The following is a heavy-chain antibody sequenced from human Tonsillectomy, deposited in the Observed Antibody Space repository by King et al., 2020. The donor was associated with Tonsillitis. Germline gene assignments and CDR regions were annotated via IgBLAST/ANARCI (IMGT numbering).Heavy chain of an antibody. CDR3: AKEEVGFDY. CDR1: GFTFSSYC. J-gene: IGHJ4*02. Sequence: VQLVESGGGVVQPGRSLRLSCAASGFTFSSYCMHWVRQAPGKGLEGVAVIAYDGSNKKYADSVQGRFTISRDNSKNTLYLQMNSLRVEDTAVYYCAKEEVGFDYWGQGTLVTVSS. CDR2: IAYDGSNK. V-gene: IGHV3-30*18.